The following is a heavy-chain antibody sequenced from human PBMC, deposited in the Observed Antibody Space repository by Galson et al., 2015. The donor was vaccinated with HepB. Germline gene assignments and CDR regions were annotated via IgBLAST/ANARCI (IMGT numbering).Heavy chain of an antibody. CDR3: ARMTKTYSYGPVVDY. V-gene: IGHV2-26*01. CDR1: GFSLSNARMG. D-gene: IGHD5-18*01. J-gene: IGHJ4*02. Sequence: PALVKPTQTLTLTCTVSGFSLSNARMGVSWIRQPPGKALEWLAHIFSNDEKSYSTSLKSRLTISKDTSKSQVVLTMTNMDPVDTATYYCARMTKTYSYGPVVDYWGQGTLVTVSS. CDR2: IFSNDEK.